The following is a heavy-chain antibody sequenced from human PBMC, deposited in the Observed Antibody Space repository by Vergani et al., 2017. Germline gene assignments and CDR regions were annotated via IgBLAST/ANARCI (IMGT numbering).Heavy chain of an antibody. CDR3: ARAPRVLMEADAFDI. D-gene: IGHD2-15*01. CDR1: GFTFSSYS. Sequence: EVQLVESGGGLVKPGGSLRLSCAASGFTFSSYSTNWVRQAPGKGLEWVSSISSSSSYIYYADSVKGRFTISRDNAKNSLYLQMNSLRAEDTAVYYCARAPRVLMEADAFDIWGQGTMVTVSS. V-gene: IGHV3-21*01. J-gene: IGHJ3*02. CDR2: ISSSSSYI.